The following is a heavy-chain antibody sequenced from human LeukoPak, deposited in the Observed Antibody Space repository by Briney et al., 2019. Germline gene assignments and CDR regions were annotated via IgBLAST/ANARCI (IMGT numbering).Heavy chain of an antibody. Sequence: GGSLRLPCAASGFTFSDYGMQWVRQAPGKGLEWVAVISYDGSNKYYADSVKGRFTISRDNSKNTLYLQMNSLRAEDTAVYYCARLSGYSSGWYAYWGQGTLVTVSS. D-gene: IGHD6-19*01. J-gene: IGHJ4*02. CDR1: GFTFSDYG. CDR3: ARLSGYSSGWYAY. CDR2: ISYDGSNK. V-gene: IGHV3-30*03.